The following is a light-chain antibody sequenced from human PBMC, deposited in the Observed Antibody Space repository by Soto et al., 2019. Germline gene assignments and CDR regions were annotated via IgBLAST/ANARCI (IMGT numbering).Light chain of an antibody. CDR3: QQYYSFPT. CDR2: DAS. CDR1: QSISFW. V-gene: IGKV1-5*01. J-gene: IGKJ5*01. Sequence: DIQMTQSPSSLSASVGDRVTITCQASQSISFWLAWYQQKPGKAPKVLIYDASSLESGVPSRFSGSRSGTEFTLTISSLQPDDFATYYCQQYYSFPTFGQGTRLEIK.